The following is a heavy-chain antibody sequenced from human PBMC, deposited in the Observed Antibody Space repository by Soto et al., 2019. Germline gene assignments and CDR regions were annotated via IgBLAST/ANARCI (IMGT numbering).Heavy chain of an antibody. V-gene: IGHV3-23*01. CDR3: AKVKGYCSGGSCYFDY. J-gene: IGHJ4*02. CDR2: ISGSGGST. Sequence: GSLSLSCAASGFTFSTYGMSWVRQAPGKGLEWVSVISGSGGSTYYADSVKGRFTISRDNSKNTLYLQMNILRAEDTAVYYCAKVKGYCSGGSCYFDYWGQGTLVTVSS. D-gene: IGHD2-15*01. CDR1: GFTFSTYG.